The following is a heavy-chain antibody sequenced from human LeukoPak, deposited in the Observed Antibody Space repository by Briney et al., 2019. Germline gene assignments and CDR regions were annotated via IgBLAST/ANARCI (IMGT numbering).Heavy chain of an antibody. CDR2: IYYSGST. CDR3: ARHLLYYYGSGTRVGFDP. D-gene: IGHD3-10*01. CDR1: GGSISSSSYY. V-gene: IGHV4-39*01. J-gene: IGHJ5*02. Sequence: SGTLSLTCTVSGGSISSSSYYWGWIRQPPGKGLEWIGSIYYSGSTYYSPSLKSRVTISVNTSKKQFSLKLSSVTAADTAVYYCARHLLYYYGSGTRVGFDPWGQGTLVTVSS.